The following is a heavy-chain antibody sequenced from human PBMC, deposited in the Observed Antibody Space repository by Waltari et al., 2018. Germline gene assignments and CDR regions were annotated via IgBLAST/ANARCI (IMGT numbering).Heavy chain of an antibody. CDR2: INAGNGNT. Sequence: QVQLVQSGAEVKKPGASVKVSCKASGYTFTSYAMHWVRQAPGQRLEWMGWINAGNGNTKYSQKFQGRVTITRDTSASTAYMELSSLRAEDTAVYYCATQGQSGWYLEGYYYYGMDVWGQGTTVTVSS. D-gene: IGHD6-19*01. V-gene: IGHV1-3*01. CDR1: GYTFTSYA. J-gene: IGHJ6*02. CDR3: ATQGQSGWYLEGYYYYGMDV.